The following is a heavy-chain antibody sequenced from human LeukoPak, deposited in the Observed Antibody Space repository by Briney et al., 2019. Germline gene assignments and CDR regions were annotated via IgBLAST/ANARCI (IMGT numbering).Heavy chain of an antibody. Sequence: SETLSLTCTVSGGSISSYYWSRIRQPPGKGLEWIGYIYYSGSTNYNPSLKSRVTISVDTSKNQFSLKLSSVTAADTAVYYCARGGGSGSYFKVDPWGQGTLVTVSS. J-gene: IGHJ5*02. V-gene: IGHV4-59*01. CDR3: ARGGGSGSYFKVDP. D-gene: IGHD3-10*01. CDR1: GGSISSYY. CDR2: IYYSGST.